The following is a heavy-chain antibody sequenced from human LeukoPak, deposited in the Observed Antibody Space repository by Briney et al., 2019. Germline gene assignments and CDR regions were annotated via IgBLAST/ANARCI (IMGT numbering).Heavy chain of an antibody. V-gene: IGHV4-34*01. CDR3: ARQRRSRDTAMVTVMDY. D-gene: IGHD5-18*01. CDR1: GGSFSGYY. Sequence: SETLSLTCAVYGGSFSGYYWSWIRQPPGKGLEWIGEINHSGSTNYNPSLKSRVAISVDTSKNQFSLKLNSVTAADTAVYCCARQRRSRDTAMVTVMDYWGQGTLVTVSS. J-gene: IGHJ4*02. CDR2: INHSGST.